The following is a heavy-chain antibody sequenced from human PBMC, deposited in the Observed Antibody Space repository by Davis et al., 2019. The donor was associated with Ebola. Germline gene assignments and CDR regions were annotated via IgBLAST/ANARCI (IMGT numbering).Heavy chain of an antibody. J-gene: IGHJ6*02. CDR3: ARGGYYDSSGYYYGMDV. D-gene: IGHD3-22*01. CDR1: GYSFTRYW. Sequence: GESLKISCTGSGYSFTRYWIGWVRQLPGKGLEWMGRIDPSDSYTNYSPSFQGHVTISADKSISTAYLQWSSLKASDTAMYYCARGGYYDSSGYYYGMDVWGQGTTVTVSS. V-gene: IGHV5-10-1*01. CDR2: IDPSDSYT.